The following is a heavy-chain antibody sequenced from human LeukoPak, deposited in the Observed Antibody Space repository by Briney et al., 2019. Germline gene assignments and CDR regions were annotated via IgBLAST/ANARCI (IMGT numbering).Heavy chain of an antibody. D-gene: IGHD3-22*01. CDR3: AREPLYDSSGYQYAFDI. V-gene: IGHV4-59*01. Sequence: SETLSLTCTVSGGSISDYYWSWIRQPPGKGLEWIAYIHSSGSTNYNPSLKSRVIISVDTSRSQLSLKLSSVTAVDTAVYYCAREPLYDSSGYQYAFDIWGQGTMVTVSS. J-gene: IGHJ3*02. CDR1: GGSISDYY. CDR2: IHSSGST.